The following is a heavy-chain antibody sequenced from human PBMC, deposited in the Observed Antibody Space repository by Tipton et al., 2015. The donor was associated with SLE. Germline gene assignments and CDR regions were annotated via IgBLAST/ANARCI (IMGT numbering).Heavy chain of an antibody. CDR1: GFTFSSYG. D-gene: IGHD6-19*01. J-gene: IGHJ4*02. CDR3: ARDSSGLGYFDY. Sequence: SLRLSCAASGFTFSSYGMHWVRQAPGKGLEWVSAISGSGGSTYYADSVKGRFTISRDNAKNSLYLQMNSLRAEDTAVYYCARDSSGLGYFDYWGQGTLVTVSS. V-gene: IGHV3-21*01. CDR2: ISGSGGST.